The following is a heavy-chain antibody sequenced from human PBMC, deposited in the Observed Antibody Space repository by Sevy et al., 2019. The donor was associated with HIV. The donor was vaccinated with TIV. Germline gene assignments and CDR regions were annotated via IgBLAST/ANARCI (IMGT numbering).Heavy chain of an antibody. CDR1: GFTFSSYA. CDR2: ISGGGSNT. J-gene: IGHJ4*02. Sequence: GGSLRLSCAASGFTFSSYAMSWVRQAPGKWLEWVSAISGGGSNTYYADSVQGRFTISRDDSKNTLYLQMNSLRAEDTAVYHCAKDRGDCITTSCYLDYWGQGTLVTVSS. V-gene: IGHV3-23*01. D-gene: IGHD2-2*01. CDR3: AKDRGDCITTSCYLDY.